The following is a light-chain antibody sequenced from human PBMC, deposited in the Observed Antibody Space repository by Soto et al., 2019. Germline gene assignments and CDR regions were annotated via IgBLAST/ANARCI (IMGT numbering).Light chain of an antibody. Sequence: EIVMTQSPATLSVSPGGRATLSCRASQSVSSNLAWYQQKPGQAPRLLIYGASTRATGIPARFSGSGSGTEFTLTISSLQSEDFAVYYCQQYNNWPYTFGQGTKLEIK. J-gene: IGKJ2*01. CDR1: QSVSSN. V-gene: IGKV3-15*01. CDR3: QQYNNWPYT. CDR2: GAS.